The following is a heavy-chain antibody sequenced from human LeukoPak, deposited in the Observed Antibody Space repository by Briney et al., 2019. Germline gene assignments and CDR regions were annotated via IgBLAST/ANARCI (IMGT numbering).Heavy chain of an antibody. D-gene: IGHD3-9*01. J-gene: IGHJ3*02. CDR2: IYTSGST. CDR3: ARDIAFLTGFWGDASDI. CDR1: GGSISSGCYY. V-gene: IGHV4-61*02. Sequence: SETLSLTCTVSGGSISSGCYYWSWIRQPAGKGLEWIGRIYTSGSTNYNPSLKSRVTISVDTSKNQFSLKLSSVTAADTAVYYCARDIAFLTGFWGDASDIWGQGTMVTVSS.